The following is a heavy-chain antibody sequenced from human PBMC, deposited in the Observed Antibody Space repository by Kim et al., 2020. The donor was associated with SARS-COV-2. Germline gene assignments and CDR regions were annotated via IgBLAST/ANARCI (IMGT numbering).Heavy chain of an antibody. CDR2: INHSGST. Sequence: SETLSLTCAVYGGSFSGYYWSWIRQPQGKGLEWIGEINHSGSTNYNPSLKSRVTISVDTSKNQFSLKLSSVTAADTAVYYCVRGRRSYYDISVPLERWG. J-gene: IGHJ1*01. CDR3: VRGRRSYYDISVPLER. CDR1: GGSFSGYY. V-gene: IGHV4-34*01. D-gene: IGHD3-22*01.